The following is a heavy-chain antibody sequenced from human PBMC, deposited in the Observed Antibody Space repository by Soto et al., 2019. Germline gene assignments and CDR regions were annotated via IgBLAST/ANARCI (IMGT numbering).Heavy chain of an antibody. CDR1: GFTFTSSA. D-gene: IGHD2-8*01. V-gene: IGHV1-58*01. Sequence: SVKVSCKASGFTFTSSAFQWVRQARGQRLEWIGWIAVGSGYTNYAQRFQDRVTLTRDMSTATTYMELSRLTSEDTAIYYCAADATAWQQMVPSDYSGKGTVVTVAS. J-gene: IGHJ4*02. CDR3: AADATAWQQMVPSDY. CDR2: IAVGSGYT.